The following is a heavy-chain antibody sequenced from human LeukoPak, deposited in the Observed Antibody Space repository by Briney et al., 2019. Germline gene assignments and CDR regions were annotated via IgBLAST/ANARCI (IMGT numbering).Heavy chain of an antibody. Sequence: SETLSLTCSVSDDSISSGYYYWAWIRQPPGKGPEWIGSIYYSGTTYPNPSLKSRVTISVDTSKNQFSLKLSSVTAADTAVYYCARQPKSCAPGIFITGKACWFDTWGQGTLVTVSS. CDR2: IYYSGTT. CDR1: DDSISSGYYY. D-gene: IGHD3-10*01. J-gene: IGHJ5*02. CDR3: ARQPKSCAPGIFITGKACWFDT. V-gene: IGHV4-39*01.